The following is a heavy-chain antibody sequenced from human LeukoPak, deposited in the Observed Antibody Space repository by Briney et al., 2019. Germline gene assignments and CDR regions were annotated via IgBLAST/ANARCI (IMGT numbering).Heavy chain of an antibody. J-gene: IGHJ4*02. V-gene: IGHV3-23*01. CDR3: AKDLPLDCSSTSCSSGLFDY. CDR2: ISGSGGST. Sequence: GGTLRLSCAASGFTFSSYGMSWVRQAPGKGLEWVSAISGSGGSTYYADSVKGRFTISRDNSKNTLYLQMSSLRAEDTAVYYCAKDLPLDCSSTSCSSGLFDYWGQGTLVTVSS. CDR1: GFTFSSYG. D-gene: IGHD2-2*01.